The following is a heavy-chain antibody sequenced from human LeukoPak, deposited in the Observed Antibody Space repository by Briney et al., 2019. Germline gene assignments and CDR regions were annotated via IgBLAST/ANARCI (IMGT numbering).Heavy chain of an antibody. J-gene: IGHJ5*02. CDR1: GGSISSSSYY. Sequence: PSETLSLTCTVSGGSISSSSYYWSWIRQPPGKGLEWIGYIYYSGSTNYNPSLKSRVTISVDTSKNQFSLKLSSVTAADTAVYYCARWVDTAMEAGWFDPWGQGTLVTVSS. CDR2: IYYSGST. CDR3: ARWVDTAMEAGWFDP. V-gene: IGHV4-61*01. D-gene: IGHD5-18*01.